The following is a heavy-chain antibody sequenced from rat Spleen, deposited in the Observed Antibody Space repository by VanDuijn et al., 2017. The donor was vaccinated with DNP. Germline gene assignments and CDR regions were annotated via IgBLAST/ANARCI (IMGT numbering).Heavy chain of an antibody. CDR3: ARRIPGYNSWFFDF. V-gene: IGHV5-25*01. CDR1: GFPFRNYY. D-gene: IGHD1-4*01. Sequence: EVQLVESGGGLLQPGRSLKLSCTASGFPFRNYYMAWVRQNTTKGLEWVATIRSSGSRTYYPDSAKGRFTISRDNEKGSLYLEMNSLGSEDTATYYCARRIPGYNSWFFDFWGPGTMVAVSS. J-gene: IGHJ1*01. CDR2: IRSSGSRT.